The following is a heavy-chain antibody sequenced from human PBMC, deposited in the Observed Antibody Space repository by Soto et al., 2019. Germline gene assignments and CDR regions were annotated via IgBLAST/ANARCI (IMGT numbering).Heavy chain of an antibody. J-gene: IGHJ5*02. CDR1: VGSISIGNYY. Sequence: PSETLSITCTFSVGSISIGNYYWSWIRQSPGKGLEWIGYIYYSGNTYYNPSLKSRVTISIDMSKKQFSLKLSSVTAADTAVYYCAREANSRFDPWGQGTLVTVSS. D-gene: IGHD4-4*01. CDR2: IYYSGNT. V-gene: IGHV4-30-4*01. CDR3: AREANSRFDP.